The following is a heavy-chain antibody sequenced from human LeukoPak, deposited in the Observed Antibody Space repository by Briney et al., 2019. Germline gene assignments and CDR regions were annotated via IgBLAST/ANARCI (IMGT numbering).Heavy chain of an antibody. CDR1: GGSFSGYC. Sequence: SETLSLTCAVYGGSFSGYCWSWIRQPPGKGLEWIGEINHSGSTNYNPSLKSRVTISVDTSKNQFSLKLSSVTAADTAVYYCARSDPYCSSTSCPFDYWGQGTLVTVSS. CDR3: ARSDPYCSSTSCPFDY. J-gene: IGHJ4*02. D-gene: IGHD2-2*01. V-gene: IGHV4-34*01. CDR2: INHSGST.